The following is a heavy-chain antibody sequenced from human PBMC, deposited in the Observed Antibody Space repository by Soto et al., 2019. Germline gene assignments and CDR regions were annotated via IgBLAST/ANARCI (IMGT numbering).Heavy chain of an antibody. D-gene: IGHD5-18*01. J-gene: IGHJ4*02. CDR3: ARTQRMGYSYGLIPFDY. CDR2: IYYSGST. CDR1: GGSISSSSYY. V-gene: IGHV4-39*01. Sequence: SETLSLTCTVSGGSISSSSYYWGWIRQPPGKGLEWIGSIYYSGSTYYNPSLKSRVTISVDTSKNQFSLKLSSVTAADTAVYYCARTQRMGYSYGLIPFDYWGQGTLVTVSS.